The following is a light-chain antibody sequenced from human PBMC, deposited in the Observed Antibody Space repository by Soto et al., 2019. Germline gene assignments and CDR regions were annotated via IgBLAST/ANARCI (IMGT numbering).Light chain of an antibody. CDR3: SSYTSSSTYV. Sequence: QSALTQPASVSGSPGQSIAISCTGTSSDVGGYNYVSWYQHHPGKDPKVMIYDVSNRPSGVSDRFSGSKSGNTASLTISGLQADDEADYYCSSYTSSSTYVFGTGTKVTVL. V-gene: IGLV2-14*03. J-gene: IGLJ1*01. CDR2: DVS. CDR1: SSDVGGYNY.